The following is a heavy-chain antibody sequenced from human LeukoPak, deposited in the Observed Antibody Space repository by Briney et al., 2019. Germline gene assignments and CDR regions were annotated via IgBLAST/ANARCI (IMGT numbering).Heavy chain of an antibody. D-gene: IGHD3-10*01. J-gene: IGHJ5*02. CDR1: GYSIRSGFY. CDR3: ARGGYYGSGNDFRFDP. CDR2: IYHSGIT. Sequence: SETLSLTCTVSGYSIRSGFYWGWIRQPPGKGLEWIGNIYHSGITYSTPSLKSRVTISVDTSKNQFYLKLSSVTAADTAVYYCARGGYYGSGNDFRFDPWGQGTLVTVSS. V-gene: IGHV4-38-2*02.